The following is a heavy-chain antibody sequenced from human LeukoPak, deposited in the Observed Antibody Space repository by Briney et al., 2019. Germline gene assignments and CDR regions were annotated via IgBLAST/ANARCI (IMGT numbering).Heavy chain of an antibody. J-gene: IGHJ4*02. CDR3: TREQDREASATVVGDY. Sequence: GGSLRLSCVASGFTFSRFEMNWVRQAPGKGLEWISHISTGTYIAYTDSVKGRFIISRDNAKNSLFLQMNSLRAEDTAVYYCTREQDREASATVVGDYWGQGTLVTVSS. D-gene: IGHD4-23*01. CDR1: GFTFSRFE. CDR2: ISTGTYI. V-gene: IGHV3-48*03.